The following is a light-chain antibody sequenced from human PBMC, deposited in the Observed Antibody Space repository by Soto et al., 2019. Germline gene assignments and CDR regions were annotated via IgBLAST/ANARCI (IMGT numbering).Light chain of an antibody. J-gene: IGLJ2*01. CDR3: SSYTSSTTLDVV. Sequence: QSALTQPASVSGSPGQSITISCTGNSSDVGGHNYVSWYQQHPGTAPKLMIYEVTNRPSGVSNRFSGSKSCNTASLTISGLQAEDEADYYCSSYTSSTTLDVVFGGGTQVTVL. CDR2: EVT. CDR1: SSDVGGHNY. V-gene: IGLV2-14*01.